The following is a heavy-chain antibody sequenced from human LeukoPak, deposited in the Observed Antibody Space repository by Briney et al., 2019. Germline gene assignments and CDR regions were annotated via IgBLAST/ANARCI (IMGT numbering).Heavy chain of an antibody. CDR2: IYYSGST. D-gene: IGHD3-10*01. CDR3: ARGGSYYGSGDAFDI. J-gene: IGHJ3*02. V-gene: IGHV4-61*01. CDR1: GGSVSSGSYY. Sequence: SETLSLTCTVSGGSVSSGSYYWSWIRQPPGKGLEWIGYIYYSGSTNYNPSLKSRVTISVDTSKNQFSLKLSSVTAADTAVYYCARGGSYYGSGDAFDIWGQGTMVTVSS.